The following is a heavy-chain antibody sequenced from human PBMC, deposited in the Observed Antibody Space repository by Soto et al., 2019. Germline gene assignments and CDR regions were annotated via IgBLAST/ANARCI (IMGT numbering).Heavy chain of an antibody. CDR1: GFTVSSNY. V-gene: IGHV3-53*01. CDR2: IYSGGST. CDR3: ARLSSGWKAFDY. D-gene: IGHD6-19*01. J-gene: IGHJ4*02. Sequence: GGSLRLSCAASGFTVSSNYMSWVRQAPGKGLEWVSVIYSGGSTYYADSVKGRFTISRDNSKNTLYLQMNSLRAEDTAVYYCARLSSGWKAFDYWGQGNLVTVSS.